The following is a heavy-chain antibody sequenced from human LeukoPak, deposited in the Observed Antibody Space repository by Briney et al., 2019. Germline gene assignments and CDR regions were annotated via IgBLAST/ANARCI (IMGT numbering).Heavy chain of an antibody. Sequence: GGSLRLSCAASGFTFSSYSRNWVRQAPGKGLEWVSSISSSSSYIYYADSVKGRFTISRDNAKNSLYLQMNSLRAEDTAVYYCARGGVTTFVDFWGQGTLVTVSS. CDR3: ARGGVTTFVDF. CDR2: ISSSSSYI. V-gene: IGHV3-21*01. D-gene: IGHD4-17*01. CDR1: GFTFSSYS. J-gene: IGHJ4*02.